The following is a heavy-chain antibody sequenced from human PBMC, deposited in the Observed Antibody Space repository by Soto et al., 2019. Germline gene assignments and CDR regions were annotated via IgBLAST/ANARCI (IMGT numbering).Heavy chain of an antibody. V-gene: IGHV3-53*04. CDR2: IYSGGDT. Sequence: EVQLVESGGGLVQPGGSLRLTCTASGFAVRHHYMTWVRQGPGKGLEWVSLIYSGGDTAYADSVKGRFTIPRHTSQNTLYLQMNSLRAEETAVYYCARKTDSIPSGGDVWGKGTAVTVYS. CDR1: GFAVRHHY. D-gene: IGHD3-10*01. J-gene: IGHJ6*04. CDR3: ARKTDSIPSGGDV.